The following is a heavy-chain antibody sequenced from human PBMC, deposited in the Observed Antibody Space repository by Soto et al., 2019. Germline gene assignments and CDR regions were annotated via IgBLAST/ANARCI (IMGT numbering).Heavy chain of an antibody. D-gene: IGHD2-2*01. CDR1: GFTFSSYG. V-gene: IGHV3-33*01. J-gene: IGHJ6*02. CDR2: IWYDGSNK. CDR3: AREDIVVVPAAMPSYGAYYSYGMDV. Sequence: QVQLVESGGGVVQPGRSLRLSCAASGFTFSSYGMHWVRQAPGKGLEWVAVIWYDGSNKYYADSVKGRFTISRDNSKNTLYLQMNSLRAEDTAVYYCAREDIVVVPAAMPSYGAYYSYGMDVWGQGTTVTVSS.